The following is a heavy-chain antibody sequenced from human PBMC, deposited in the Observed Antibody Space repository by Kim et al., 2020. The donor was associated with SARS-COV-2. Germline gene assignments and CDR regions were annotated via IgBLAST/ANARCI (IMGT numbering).Heavy chain of an antibody. CDR3: ASPTYYYDSSGYYYHNFDY. CDR1: GGTFSSYA. J-gene: IGHJ4*02. V-gene: IGHV1-69*13. Sequence: SVKVSCKASGGTFSSYAISWVRQAPGQGLEWMGGIIPIFGTANYAQKFQGRVTITADESTSTAYMELSSLRSEDTAVYYCASPTYYYDSSGYYYHNFDYWGQGTLVTVSS. CDR2: IIPIFGTA. D-gene: IGHD3-22*01.